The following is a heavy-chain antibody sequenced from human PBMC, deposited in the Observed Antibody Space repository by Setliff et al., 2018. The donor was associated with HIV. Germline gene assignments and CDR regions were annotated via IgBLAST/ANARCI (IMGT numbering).Heavy chain of an antibody. J-gene: IGHJ6*03. CDR2: ITPIFGTP. V-gene: IGHV1-69*13. CDR3: ATAGGMATIGYSYYYMGV. Sequence: SVKVSCKASGGTFSRNAISWVRQAPGQGLEWIGGITPIFGTPKYAQKFQGRVTITADESRSTAYLELSSLRSEDTAVYYCATAGGMATIGYSYYYMGVWGKGTTVTVSS. D-gene: IGHD5-12*01. CDR1: GGTFSRNA.